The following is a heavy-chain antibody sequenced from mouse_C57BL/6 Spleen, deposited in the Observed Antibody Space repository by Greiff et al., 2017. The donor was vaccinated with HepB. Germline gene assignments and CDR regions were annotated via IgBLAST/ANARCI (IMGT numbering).Heavy chain of an antibody. J-gene: IGHJ1*03. CDR3: ARYRDFTTVEYFDV. D-gene: IGHD1-1*01. CDR1: GYTFTSYW. CDR2: IHPNSGST. Sequence: QVQLQQPGAELVKPGASVKLSCKASGYTFTSYWMHWVKQRPGQGLEWIGMIHPNSGSTNYNEKFKSKATLTVDKSSSTAYMQLSSLTSEDSAVYYCARYRDFTTVEYFDVWGTGTTVTVSS. V-gene: IGHV1-64*01.